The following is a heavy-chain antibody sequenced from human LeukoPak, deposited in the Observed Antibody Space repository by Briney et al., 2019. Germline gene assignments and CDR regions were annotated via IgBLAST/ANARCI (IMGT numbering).Heavy chain of an antibody. CDR3: ARGGEWELLPDFDY. J-gene: IGHJ4*02. CDR1: GFTFSSYA. CDR2: ISYDGSNK. Sequence: GGSLRLSCAASGFTFSSYAMHWVRQAPGKGLEWVAAISYDGSNKYYADSVKGRFTISRDNSKNTLYLQMNSLRAEDTAVYYCARGGEWELLPDFDYWGQGTLVTVSS. V-gene: IGHV3-30*04. D-gene: IGHD1-26*01.